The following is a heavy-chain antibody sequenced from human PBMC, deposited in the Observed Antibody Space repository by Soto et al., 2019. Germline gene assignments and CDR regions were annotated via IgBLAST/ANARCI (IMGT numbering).Heavy chain of an antibody. CDR1: GGSIRSYY. CDR2: IYYSGST. V-gene: IGHV4-59*08. CDR3: ARLLDGYNSD. J-gene: IGHJ4*02. D-gene: IGHD5-12*01. Sequence: QVQLQESGPGLVKPSETLSLTCTVSGGSIRSYYWSWIRQPPGKGLEWIGYIYYSGSTNYNPSLKSRVTISVDTSKNRFSLKLSSVTAADTAVYYCARLLDGYNSDWGQGTLVTVSS.